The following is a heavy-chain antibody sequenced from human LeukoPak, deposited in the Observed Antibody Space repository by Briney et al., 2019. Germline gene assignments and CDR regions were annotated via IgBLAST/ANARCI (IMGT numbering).Heavy chain of an antibody. CDR1: GFTFSNYG. D-gene: IGHD5-24*01. J-gene: IGHJ3*02. CDR2: ISFSGGNT. CDR3: AKDTGMAAGLDAFDI. Sequence: GGSLRLSCAASGFTFSNYGMHWVRQAPGKGLEWVSAISFSGGNTYYADSVKGRFTFSRDNSKNTLYLQMNSLRAEDTAVYYCAKDTGMAAGLDAFDIWGQGTMVTVSS. V-gene: IGHV3-23*01.